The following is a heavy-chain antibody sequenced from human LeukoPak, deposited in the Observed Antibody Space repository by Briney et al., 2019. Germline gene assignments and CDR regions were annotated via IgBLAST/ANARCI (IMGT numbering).Heavy chain of an antibody. CDR2: IYHYGST. CDR3: ARRSDPYGGYFDY. V-gene: IGHV4-30-2*01. CDR1: GDSISSGVYY. J-gene: IGHJ4*02. D-gene: IGHD4-17*01. Sequence: KPSETLSLTCTVSGDSISSGVYYWSWIRQPPGKGLEWIGYIYHYGSTFYNPSLKSRVTISLDRSRDQFSLKLTSVTAADTAVYYCARRSDPYGGYFDYWGQGTLVTVSS.